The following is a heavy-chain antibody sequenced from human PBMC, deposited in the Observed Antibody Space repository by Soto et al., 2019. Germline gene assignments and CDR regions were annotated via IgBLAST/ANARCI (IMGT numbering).Heavy chain of an antibody. J-gene: IGHJ6*02. CDR2: IDTSGTT. D-gene: IGHD3-10*01. Sequence: QVQVHESGPGLVKPSETLSLTCTVSGGSISSYYCSWIRQAAGKGLEWIGRIDTSGTTNYNPALKSRVTMSVDASKKQFSLNLSSVTAADTAVYYCARGPRGYVYYHGMDVWGPGTTVTVSS. V-gene: IGHV4-4*07. CDR1: GGSISSYY. CDR3: ARGPRGYVYYHGMDV.